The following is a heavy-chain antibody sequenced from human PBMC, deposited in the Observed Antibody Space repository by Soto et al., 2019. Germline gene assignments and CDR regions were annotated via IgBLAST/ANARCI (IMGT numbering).Heavy chain of an antibody. CDR2: ISAYNGNT. Sequence: ASVKVSCKASGYTFTSYGISWVRQAPGQGLEWMGWISAYNGNTNYAQKLQGRVTMTTDTSTSTAYMELRSLRSDDTAVYYCARDSPLYNWNDGHYYYGMDVWGQGTTVTVSS. J-gene: IGHJ6*02. CDR3: ARDSPLYNWNDGHYYYGMDV. V-gene: IGHV1-18*01. D-gene: IGHD1-1*01. CDR1: GYTFTSYG.